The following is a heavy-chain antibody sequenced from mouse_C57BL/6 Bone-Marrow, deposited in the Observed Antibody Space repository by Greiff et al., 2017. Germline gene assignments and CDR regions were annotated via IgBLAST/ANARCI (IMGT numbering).Heavy chain of an antibody. Sequence: VKLVESGAELVRPGASVKLSCKASGYTFTDYYINWVKQRPGQGLEWIARIYPGSGNTYYNEKFKGKATLTAEKSSSTAYMQLSSLTSEDSAVYFCARGPLLYFDYWGQGTTLTVSS. CDR3: ARGPLLYFDY. V-gene: IGHV1-76*01. CDR2: IYPGSGNT. D-gene: IGHD2-1*01. J-gene: IGHJ2*01. CDR1: GYTFTDYY.